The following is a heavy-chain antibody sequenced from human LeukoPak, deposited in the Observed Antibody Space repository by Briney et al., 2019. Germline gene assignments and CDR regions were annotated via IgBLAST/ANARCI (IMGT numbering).Heavy chain of an antibody. CDR2: IYYSGST. Sequence: SETLSLTCTVSGGSISSYYWSWIRQPPGKGLEWIGYIYYSGSTNYNPSLKSRVTISVDTSKNRFSLKLSSVTAADTAVYYCARVPPLRQSYYYYYGMDVWGQGTTVTVSS. CDR1: GGSISSYY. D-gene: IGHD6-19*01. V-gene: IGHV4-59*01. CDR3: ARVPPLRQSYYYYYGMDV. J-gene: IGHJ6*02.